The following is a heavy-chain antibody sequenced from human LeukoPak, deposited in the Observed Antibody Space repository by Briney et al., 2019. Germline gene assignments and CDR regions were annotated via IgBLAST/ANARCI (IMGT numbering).Heavy chain of an antibody. D-gene: IGHD5-12*01. J-gene: IGHJ4*02. V-gene: IGHV3-23*01. CDR1: RFTFSSHW. CDR2: ISNSGGRT. CDR3: AKSYNGYESKPDY. Sequence: GGSLRLSCAASRFTFSSHWMGWVRQAPGKGLEWVSSISNSGGRTFYTDSVKGRFAISRDNSKITLYLQMNSLRAEDTAVYYCAKSYNGYESKPDYWGQGTLVTVSS.